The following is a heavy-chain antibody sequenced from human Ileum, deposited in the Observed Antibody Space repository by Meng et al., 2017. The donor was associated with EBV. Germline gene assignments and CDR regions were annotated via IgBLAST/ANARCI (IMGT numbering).Heavy chain of an antibody. V-gene: IGHV1-3*04. CDR2: INTDNGET. CDR3: ASRPGFNIGPFDF. J-gene: IGHJ4*02. CDR1: GYTFTRYP. Sequence: HVQLVQSGATLKKPGSYVKLSCKSAGYTFTRYPIHWVRQAPGQRPEWMGWINTDNGETEFSQKFQGRVTITRDTSATTAYMELISLRSEDTAVYYCASRPGFNIGPFDFWGQGTLVTGLL. D-gene: IGHD3/OR15-3a*01.